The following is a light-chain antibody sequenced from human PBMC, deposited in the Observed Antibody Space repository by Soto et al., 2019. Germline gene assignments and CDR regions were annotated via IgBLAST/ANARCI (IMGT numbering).Light chain of an antibody. V-gene: IGKV3-20*01. Sequence: EIVLTQSPATLSLSPGERATLSCRASQSVSSYLAWYQQKPGQAPRLLIYDASNRATGIPDTFSGSGSGTDFTLTISRLEPEDFAVYYCQQYDSSPYTFGQGTRLEIK. J-gene: IGKJ5*01. CDR1: QSVSSY. CDR2: DAS. CDR3: QQYDSSPYT.